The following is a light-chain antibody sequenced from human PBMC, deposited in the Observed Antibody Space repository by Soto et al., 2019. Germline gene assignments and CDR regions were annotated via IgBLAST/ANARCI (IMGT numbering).Light chain of an antibody. J-gene: IGKJ1*01. CDR2: DAS. CDR1: QSISSW. V-gene: IGKV1-5*01. CDR3: QQYNSYSWT. Sequence: IQLTQSPSTRSSSVGARVTITCRASQSISSWMAWYQQKPGKAPKLLIYDASTLESGVPSRFSGSRSGTEFTLTISSLQPDDFATYYCQQYNSYSWTFGQGTKVDIK.